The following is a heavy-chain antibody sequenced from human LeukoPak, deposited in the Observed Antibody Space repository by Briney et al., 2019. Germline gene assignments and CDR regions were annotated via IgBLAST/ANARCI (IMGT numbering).Heavy chain of an antibody. J-gene: IGHJ4*02. CDR1: GGSFSSYY. D-gene: IGHD5-18*01. Sequence: SETLSLTCTVSGGSFSSYYWSWIRQPPGKGLEWIGYIYYSGSTNYNPSLKSRVTILVDTSKNQFSLRLKSVTAADTAIYYCAGEGGYSYGYLDYWGQGTLVTVSS. CDR2: IYYSGST. V-gene: IGHV4-59*01. CDR3: AGEGGYSYGYLDY.